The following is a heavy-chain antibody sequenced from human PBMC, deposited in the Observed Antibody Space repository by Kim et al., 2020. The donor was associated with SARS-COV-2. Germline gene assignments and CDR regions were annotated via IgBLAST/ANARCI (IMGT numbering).Heavy chain of an antibody. CDR3: ARCYCSSTSCYYYYYYGMDV. Sequence: ASVKVSCKASGYTFTSYDINWVRQATGQGLEWMGWMNPNSGNTGYAQKFQGRVTMTRNTSISTAYMELSSLRSEDTAVYYCARCYCSSTSCYYYYYYGMDVWGQGTTVTVSS. V-gene: IGHV1-8*01. CDR1: GYTFTSYD. J-gene: IGHJ6*02. D-gene: IGHD2-2*01. CDR2: MNPNSGNT.